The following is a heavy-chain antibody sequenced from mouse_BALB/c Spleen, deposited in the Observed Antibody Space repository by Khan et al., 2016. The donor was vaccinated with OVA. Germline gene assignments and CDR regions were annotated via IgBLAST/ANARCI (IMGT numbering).Heavy chain of an antibody. CDR3: AIIYYGNDWFAY. D-gene: IGHD2-1*01. J-gene: IGHJ3*01. V-gene: IGHV2-3*01. CDR2: IWGDGST. CDR1: GLSLTNYG. Sequence: VKLKESGPGLVAPSQSLSIRCTVSGLSLTNYGVSWVRQPPGKGLEWLGVIWGDGSTNYHSVLKSRLTINKDNSKSQVFVKLNSLQPDDTATYYCAIIYYGNDWFAYWGQGTLVTVSA.